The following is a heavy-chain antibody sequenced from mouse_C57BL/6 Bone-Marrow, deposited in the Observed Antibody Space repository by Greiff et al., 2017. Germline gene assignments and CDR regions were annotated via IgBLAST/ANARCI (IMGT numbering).Heavy chain of an antibody. CDR2: IYPGSGST. V-gene: IGHV1-55*01. CDR3: ARGGYYGLEGFAY. J-gene: IGHJ3*01. D-gene: IGHD1-1*01. CDR1: GYTFTSYW. Sequence: QVQLQQPGAELVKPGASVKMSCKASGYTFTSYWITWVKQRPGQGLEWIGDIYPGSGSTNYNEKFKSKATLTVDTSSSTAYMQLSSLTSEDSAVYYCARGGYYGLEGFAYWGQGTLVTVSA.